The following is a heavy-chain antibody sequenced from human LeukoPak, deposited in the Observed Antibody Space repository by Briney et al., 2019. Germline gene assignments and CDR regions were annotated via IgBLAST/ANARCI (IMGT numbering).Heavy chain of an antibody. J-gene: IGHJ4*02. Sequence: GGSLRLSCAASGFTFSSYSMNWVRQAPGKGLEWVSSISSGSTYIYYADSVKGRFTISRDNTKNSLYLQMNSLRAEDTAVYYCTNGGYYYYFDYWGQGTLVTVSS. CDR3: TNGGYYYYFDY. CDR1: GFTFSSYS. V-gene: IGHV3-21*04. CDR2: ISSGSTYI. D-gene: IGHD3-22*01.